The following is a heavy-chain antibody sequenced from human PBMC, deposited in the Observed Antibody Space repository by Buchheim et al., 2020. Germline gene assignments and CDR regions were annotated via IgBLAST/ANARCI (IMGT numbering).Heavy chain of an antibody. CDR2: ISSSGSTI. D-gene: IGHD2-15*01. CDR3: ARDQFVVVSGTYYFDY. CDR1: GFTFSSYE. J-gene: IGHJ4*02. V-gene: IGHV3-48*03. Sequence: EVQLVESGGGLVQPGGSLRLSCAASGFTFSSYEMNWVRQAPGKGLEWVSYISSSGSTIYYADSVKGRFTISRDNAKNSLYLQMNSLRAEDTAVYYCARDQFVVVSGTYYFDYWGQGTL.